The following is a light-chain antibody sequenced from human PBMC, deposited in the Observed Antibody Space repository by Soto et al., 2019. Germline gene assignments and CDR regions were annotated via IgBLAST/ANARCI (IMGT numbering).Light chain of an antibody. Sequence: EIVLTQSPATLSVSPGERATLSCRGSQSVSNNLAWFQQRPGQAPRLLIYGASTRATGIPARFSGSGSGTEFPLTISSLQSEDCAIYYCQQYDNWPPVTFGQGTKVDIK. V-gene: IGKV3-15*01. J-gene: IGKJ1*01. CDR3: QQYDNWPPVT. CDR2: GAS. CDR1: QSVSNN.